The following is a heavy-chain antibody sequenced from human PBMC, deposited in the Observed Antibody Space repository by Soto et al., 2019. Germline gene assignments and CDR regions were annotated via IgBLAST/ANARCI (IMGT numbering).Heavy chain of an antibody. CDR2: ISYDGSNK. J-gene: IGHJ3*02. CDR1: GFTFSSYA. Sequence: GGSLRLSCAASGFTFSSYAMHWVRQAPGKGLEWVAVISYDGSNKYYADSVKGRFTISRDNSKNTLYLQMNSLRAEDTAVYYCARTDAFDIWGQGTMVTVSS. V-gene: IGHV3-30-3*01. CDR3: ARTDAFDI.